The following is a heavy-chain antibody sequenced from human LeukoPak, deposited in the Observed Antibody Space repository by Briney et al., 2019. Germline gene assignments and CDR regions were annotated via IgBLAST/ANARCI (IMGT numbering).Heavy chain of an antibody. D-gene: IGHD3-10*01. CDR2: IYSGGST. Sequence: GGSLRLSCAASEFSVGSNYMTWVRQAPGKGLEWVSLIYSGGSTYYADSVKGRFTISRDNSKNTLYLQMNSLRAEDTAVYYCARQSSLWFGELLFTNWFDPWGQGTLVTVSS. J-gene: IGHJ5*02. V-gene: IGHV3-66*04. CDR1: EFSVGSNY. CDR3: ARQSSLWFGELLFTNWFDP.